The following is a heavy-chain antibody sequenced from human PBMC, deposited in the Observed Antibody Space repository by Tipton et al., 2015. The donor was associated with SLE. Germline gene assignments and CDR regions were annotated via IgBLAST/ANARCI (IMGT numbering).Heavy chain of an antibody. D-gene: IGHD3-10*01. Sequence: SLRLSCAASGFTFSTFGMHWVRQAPGKGLEWVAFVRYDGSNEYYADSVRGRFTMSRDNSKNTLYLQMNSLRPEDTAMYYCAKGPEDYFGSGNGMDVWGQGTTVTVSS. CDR1: GFTFSTFG. V-gene: IGHV3-30*02. CDR3: AKGPEDYFGSGNGMDV. CDR2: VRYDGSNE. J-gene: IGHJ6*02.